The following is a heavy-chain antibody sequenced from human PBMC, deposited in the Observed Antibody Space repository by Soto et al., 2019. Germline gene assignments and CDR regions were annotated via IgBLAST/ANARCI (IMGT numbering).Heavy chain of an antibody. J-gene: IGHJ6*02. D-gene: IGHD2-21*02. CDR3: ARLGGDCNGMWACMDV. V-gene: IGHV5-51*01. Sequence: GESLKISCKGSGYSFTSYWIGWVRQMPGKGLEWMGIIYPGDSDTRYSPSFQGQVTISADKSISTAYLQWSSLKASDTAMYYCARLGGDCNGMWACMDVWGQGTTVTVSS. CDR2: IYPGDSDT. CDR1: GYSFTSYW.